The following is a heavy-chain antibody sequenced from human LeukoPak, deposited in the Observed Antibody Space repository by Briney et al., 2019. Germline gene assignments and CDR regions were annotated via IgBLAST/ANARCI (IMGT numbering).Heavy chain of an antibody. CDR1: GGSISSGGYY. Sequence: SQTLSLTCTVSGGSISSGGYYWSWIRQHPGKGLEWIGYIYYSGSTYYNPSLKSRVTISVDTSKNQFSLKLSSVTAADTAVYYCARGLTWQGSSLDYWGQGTLVTASP. J-gene: IGHJ4*02. CDR3: ARGLTWQGSSLDY. V-gene: IGHV4-31*03. D-gene: IGHD6-13*01. CDR2: IYYSGST.